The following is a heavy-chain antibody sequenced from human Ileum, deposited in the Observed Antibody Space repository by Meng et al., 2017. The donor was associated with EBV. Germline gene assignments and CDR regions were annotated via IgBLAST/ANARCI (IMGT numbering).Heavy chain of an antibody. CDR1: GGAVXXXTW. D-gene: IGHD3-9*01. J-gene: IGHJ4*02. Sequence: VPLQDXXQGLXXPPGTLSLXXAVSGGAVXXXTWWSWVRQSPGXGLEWIGEIYQSGSTNYNPSLESRVTISLDKSENQLSLRLTSVTAADTAVYYCAREGGSFDILTGYDIWGQGTLVTVSS. CDR2: IYQSGST. CDR3: AREGGSFDILTGYDI. V-gene: IGHV4-4*03.